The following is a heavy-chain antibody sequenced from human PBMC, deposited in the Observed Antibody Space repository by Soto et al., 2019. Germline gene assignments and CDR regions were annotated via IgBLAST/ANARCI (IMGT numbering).Heavy chain of an antibody. V-gene: IGHV4-34*01. J-gene: IGHJ4*02. CDR3: ARGDYFDY. CDR1: GGSFSGYY. CDR2: INHSGST. Sequence: QVQLQQWGAVLLKPSETLSLTCAVYGGSFSGYYWSWIRQPPGKGLEWIGEINHSGSTNYNPSLKSRVTISVDTSKNQFSLKLSSVTAADTAVYYCARGDYFDYWGQGTLVTVSS.